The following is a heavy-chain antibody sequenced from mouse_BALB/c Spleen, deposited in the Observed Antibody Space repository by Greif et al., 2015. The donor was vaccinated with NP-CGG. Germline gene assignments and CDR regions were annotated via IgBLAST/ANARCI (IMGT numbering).Heavy chain of an antibody. CDR3: ARQSGLRGFAY. Sequence: QVQLQQSGAELAKPGASVKMSCKASGYTFTSYWMHWVKQRPGQGLEWIGYINPSTGYTEYNQKFKDKATLTADKSSSTAYMQLSSLTSEDSAVYYCARQSGLRGFAYWGQGTLVTVSA. V-gene: IGHV1-7*01. J-gene: IGHJ3*01. CDR1: GYTFTSYW. CDR2: INPSTGYT. D-gene: IGHD1-1*01.